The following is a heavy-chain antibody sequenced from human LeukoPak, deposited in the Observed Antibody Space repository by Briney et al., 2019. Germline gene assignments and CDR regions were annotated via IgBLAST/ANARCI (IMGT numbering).Heavy chain of an antibody. CDR1: GFTFTTYW. J-gene: IGHJ4*02. Sequence: PGGSLRLSCTASGFTFTTYWMAWVRQAPGKGLEWVANIKQDGSEKYYVDSVKGRFTISRDNAKNSLYLQMNSLRAEDTAVYYCAREGTYYYDSSGYDWGQGTLVTVSS. V-gene: IGHV3-7*01. CDR3: AREGTYYYDSSGYD. CDR2: IKQDGSEK. D-gene: IGHD3-22*01.